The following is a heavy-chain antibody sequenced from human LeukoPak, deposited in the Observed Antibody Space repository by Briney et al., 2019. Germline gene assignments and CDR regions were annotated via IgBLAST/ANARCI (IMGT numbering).Heavy chain of an antibody. CDR1: WFTLSSYI. Sequence: GEPVSLSRCPCWFTLSSYIMLWLGPPPGKGGEGVSSISRSSYYIYYANSVKGRFTISRDNAKNSMYLQMNSLRAEDTAVYYCARDQSLHYGDNWFDPWGQGTLVTVSS. D-gene: IGHD4-17*01. CDR2: ISRSSYYI. V-gene: IGHV3-21*01. J-gene: IGHJ5*02. CDR3: ARDQSLHYGDNWFDP.